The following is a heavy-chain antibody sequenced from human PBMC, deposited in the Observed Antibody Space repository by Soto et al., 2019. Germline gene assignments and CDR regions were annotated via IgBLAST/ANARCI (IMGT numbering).Heavy chain of an antibody. Sequence: QVQLVESGRGVVQPGRSLRLSCAASGFTFSSYGMHWVRQAPGKGLEWVAVISYDGSNKYYADSVKGRFTISRDNSKNTLYLQMNSLRAEDTAVYYCANPELDYFDYWGQGTLVTVSS. CDR3: ANPELDYFDY. J-gene: IGHJ4*02. CDR1: GFTFSSYG. D-gene: IGHD2-2*03. V-gene: IGHV3-30*18. CDR2: ISYDGSNK.